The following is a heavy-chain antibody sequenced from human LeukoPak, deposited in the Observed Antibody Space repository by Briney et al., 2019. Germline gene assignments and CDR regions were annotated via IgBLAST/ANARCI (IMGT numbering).Heavy chain of an antibody. CDR3: TRVFDILTGYYRNYSDY. CDR2: IRSKAYGGTT. Sequence: GGSLRLSCTASGFTFGDYAMSWVRQAPGKGLEWVGFIRSKAYGGTTEYAASVKGRFTISRDDSKSIAYLQMNSLKTEDTAVYYCTRVFDILTGYYRNYSDYWGQGTLVTVSS. J-gene: IGHJ4*02. V-gene: IGHV3-49*04. D-gene: IGHD3-9*01. CDR1: GFTFGDYA.